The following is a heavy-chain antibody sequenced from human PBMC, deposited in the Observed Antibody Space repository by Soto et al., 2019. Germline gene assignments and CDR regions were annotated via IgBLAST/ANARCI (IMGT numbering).Heavy chain of an antibody. CDR3: AKPGVAVARTDY. CDR2: ISGSGAMT. V-gene: IGHV3-23*01. D-gene: IGHD6-19*01. Sequence: EVQLLESGGGLVQPGGSLRLSCAASGFTFTSYALHWVRQAPGKGLEWVSGISGSGAMTHYADSVKGRFTVSRDNSKNTLYMQMNRLRAGDTAVYYCAKPGVAVARTDYWGQGTLVTVSS. J-gene: IGHJ1*01. CDR1: GFTFTSYA.